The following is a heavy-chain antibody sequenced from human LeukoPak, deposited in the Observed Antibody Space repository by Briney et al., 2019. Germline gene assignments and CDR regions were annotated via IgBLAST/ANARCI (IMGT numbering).Heavy chain of an antibody. V-gene: IGHV1-2*02. CDR1: GYTFTGYY. CDR2: INPNSGDT. Sequence: ASVKVSCKASGYTFTGYYMHWVRQAPGQGLEWMGWINPNSGDTNSAQEFQGRVTMTRDTSISTAYMELSRLRSDDTAVYYCARLAGGLYQFDHWGQGALVTVSS. CDR3: ARLAGGLYQFDH. D-gene: IGHD2-2*01. J-gene: IGHJ4*02.